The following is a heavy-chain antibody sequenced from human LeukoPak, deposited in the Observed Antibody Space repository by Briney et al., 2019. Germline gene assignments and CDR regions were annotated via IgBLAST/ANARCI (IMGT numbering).Heavy chain of an antibody. J-gene: IGHJ5*02. D-gene: IGHD5-12*01. Sequence: PGGSLRLSCAGSGFIVSRSHISWVRQAPGKGLQWVSSLYSGGSIHYADSVKGRFTISRDTSRNTVSLHMNSLRVEDTAVYYCARDLNVDSSLFGHWGQETPVSVSS. CDR1: GFIVSRSH. CDR3: ARDLNVDSSLFGH. V-gene: IGHV3-53*01. CDR2: LYSGGSI.